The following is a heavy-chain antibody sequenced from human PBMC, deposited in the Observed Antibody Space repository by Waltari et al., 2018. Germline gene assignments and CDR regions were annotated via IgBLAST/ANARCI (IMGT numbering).Heavy chain of an antibody. CDR2: IYYSGST. CDR3: ARGKAVAGTSWFDP. V-gene: IGHV4-39*01. Sequence: QLQLQESGPGLVKPSETLSLTCTVSGGSISSSSYYWGWIRQPPGKGLEWIGSIYYSGSTYYNPSLKSRVTISVDTSKNQFSLKLSSVTAADTAVYYCARGKAVAGTSWFDPWGQGTLVTVSS. CDR1: GGSISSSSYY. D-gene: IGHD6-19*01. J-gene: IGHJ5*02.